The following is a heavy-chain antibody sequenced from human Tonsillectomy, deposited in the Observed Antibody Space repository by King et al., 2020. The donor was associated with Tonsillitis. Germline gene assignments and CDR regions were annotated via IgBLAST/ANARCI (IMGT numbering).Heavy chain of an antibody. Sequence: VQLVESGGGVVQPGRSLRLSCAASGFTFSSYAMHWVRQAPGKGLEWLAVISFAGSDKYYADSVKGRFTISRDNYKNTLCLQMDSLRADDTAVYYCARAGSGMVYLMGFDYWGQGTLVTVSS. D-gene: IGHD2-8*01. CDR3: ARAGSGMVYLMGFDY. V-gene: IGHV3-30*01. CDR2: ISFAGSDK. CDR1: GFTFSSYA. J-gene: IGHJ4*02.